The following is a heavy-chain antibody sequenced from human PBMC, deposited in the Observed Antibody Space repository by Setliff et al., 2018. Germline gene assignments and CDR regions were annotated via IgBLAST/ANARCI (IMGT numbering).Heavy chain of an antibody. V-gene: IGHV1-69*11. CDR2: FIPIVGAT. CDR3: ARELRSPYWHLDS. J-gene: IGHJ5*01. CDR1: GGTFSSSG. Sequence: SVKVSCKSSGGTFSSSGITWVRQAPGQGLQWLGRFIPIVGATNYAQNFQGRVTITADESTSTGYMELRSLRSDDTAVYYCARELRSPYWHLDSWGQGTQVTVSS. D-gene: IGHD3-16*01.